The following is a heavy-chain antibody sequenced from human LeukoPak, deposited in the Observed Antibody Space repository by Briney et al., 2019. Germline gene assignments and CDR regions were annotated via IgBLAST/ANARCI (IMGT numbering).Heavy chain of an antibody. Sequence: PGRSLRLSCAASGFTFSSYGMHWVRQAPGKGLEWVAVISYDGSNKYYADSVKGRFTISRDNSKNTLYLQMNGLRAEDTAVYYCAKDQGYYDSMYYFDYWGQGTLVTVSS. CDR2: ISYDGSNK. J-gene: IGHJ4*02. D-gene: IGHD3-22*01. V-gene: IGHV3-30*18. CDR1: GFTFSSYG. CDR3: AKDQGYYDSMYYFDY.